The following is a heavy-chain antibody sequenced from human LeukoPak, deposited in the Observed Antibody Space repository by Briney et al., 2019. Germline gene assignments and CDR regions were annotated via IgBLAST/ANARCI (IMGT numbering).Heavy chain of an antibody. D-gene: IGHD6-13*01. CDR2: FDPEDGET. Sequence: ASVKVSCKASGGTFSSYAISWVRQAPGQGLEWMGGFDPEDGETIYAQKFQGRVTMTEDTSTDTAYMELSSLRSEDTAVYYCATHYSSSWSRDAFDIWGQGTMVTVSS. V-gene: IGHV1-24*01. CDR1: GGTFSSYA. CDR3: ATHYSSSWSRDAFDI. J-gene: IGHJ3*02.